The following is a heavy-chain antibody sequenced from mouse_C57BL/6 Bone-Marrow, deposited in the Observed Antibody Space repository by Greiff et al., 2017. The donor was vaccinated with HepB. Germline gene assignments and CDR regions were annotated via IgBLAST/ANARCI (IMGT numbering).Heavy chain of an antibody. J-gene: IGHJ4*01. CDR1: GFTFTDYY. Sequence: EVQLQESGGGLVQPGGSLSLSCAASGFTFTDYYMSWVRQPPGKALEWLGFIRNKANGYTTEYSASVKGRFTISRDNSQSILYLQMNALRAEDSATYYCARYKSPMPMDYWGQGTSVTVSS. D-gene: IGHD6-5*01. CDR3: ARYKSPMPMDY. CDR2: IRNKANGYTT. V-gene: IGHV7-3*01.